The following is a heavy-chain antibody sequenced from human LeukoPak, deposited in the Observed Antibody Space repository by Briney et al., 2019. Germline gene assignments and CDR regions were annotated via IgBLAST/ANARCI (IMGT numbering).Heavy chain of an antibody. Sequence: ASVKVSCKTSGYTFTRYGITWVRQAPGQGLEGMGWISTYNGNTNYAQKLQGRVTMTTDTSTSTAYMELRSLRYDDTAVYYCARSLDASWLQCPEFWGQGTLVTVSP. V-gene: IGHV1-18*01. CDR1: GYTFTRYG. J-gene: IGHJ4*02. D-gene: IGHD5-24*01. CDR2: ISTYNGNT. CDR3: ARSLDASWLQCPEF.